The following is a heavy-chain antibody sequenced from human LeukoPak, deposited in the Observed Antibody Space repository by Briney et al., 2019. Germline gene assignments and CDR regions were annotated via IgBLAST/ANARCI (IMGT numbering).Heavy chain of an antibody. V-gene: IGHV3-53*05. CDR3: ARGRGSGSYRPNYFDY. Sequence: GGSLRLSCAASGFRVSTNYMGWVRQAPGKGLEWVSAISGSGGSTYYADSVKGRFTISRDNSKTTLYLQMNSLRAEDTAVYYCARGRGSGSYRPNYFDYWGQGTLVTVSS. CDR1: GFRVSTNY. CDR2: ISGSGGST. D-gene: IGHD3-10*01. J-gene: IGHJ4*02.